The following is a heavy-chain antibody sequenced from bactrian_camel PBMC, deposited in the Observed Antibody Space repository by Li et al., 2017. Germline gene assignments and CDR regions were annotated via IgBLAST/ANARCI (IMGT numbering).Heavy chain of an antibody. D-gene: IGHD3*01. V-gene: IGHV3-3*01. CDR3: AALTMLTTAPLRADEYSY. J-gene: IGHJ4*01. CDR2: IRRSGGET. CDR1: GHSRGSNC. Sequence: HVQLVESGGGSVQTGGSLRLSCVVSGHSRGSNCVGWYRLPPGRAPAEREGIAAIRRSGGETWYAESVKGRFTISQNSAKNTVYLQMNNLKPEDTAMYYCAALTMLTTAPLRADEYSYWGRGTQVTVS.